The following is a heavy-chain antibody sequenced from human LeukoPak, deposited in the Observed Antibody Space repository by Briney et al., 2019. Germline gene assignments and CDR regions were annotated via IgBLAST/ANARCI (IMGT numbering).Heavy chain of an antibody. J-gene: IGHJ4*02. D-gene: IGHD6-13*01. CDR3: AKAGYSSSWYGDY. CDR1: GFTFGSYA. V-gene: IGHV3-23*01. CDR2: ISGSGGST. Sequence: PGGSLRLSCAASGFTFGSYAMSWVRQAPGKGLEWVSAISGSGGSTYYADSVKGRFTISRDNSKNTLYLQMNSLRAEDTAVYYCAKAGYSSSWYGDYWGQGTLVTVSS.